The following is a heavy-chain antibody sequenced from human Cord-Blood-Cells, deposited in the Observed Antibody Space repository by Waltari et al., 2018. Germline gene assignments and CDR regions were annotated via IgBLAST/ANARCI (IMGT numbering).Heavy chain of an antibody. Sequence: EVQLVESGGGLVQPGGSLRLSCAASGFTFSSNWMRWVRQAPGKGLEWVANIKQDGSEKYYVDSVKGRFTISRDNAKNSLYLQMNSLRAEDTAVYYCARGGYYAEYFQHWGQGTLVTVSS. CDR3: ARGGYYAEYFQH. CDR2: IKQDGSEK. V-gene: IGHV3-7*01. D-gene: IGHD2-21*01. J-gene: IGHJ1*01. CDR1: GFTFSSNW.